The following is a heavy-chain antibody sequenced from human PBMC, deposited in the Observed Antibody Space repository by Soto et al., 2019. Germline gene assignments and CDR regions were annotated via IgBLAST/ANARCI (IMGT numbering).Heavy chain of an antibody. CDR3: ARWSGYSYGYAYYYYGMDV. J-gene: IGHJ6*02. D-gene: IGHD5-18*01. Sequence: SETLSLTCAVYGGSFSGYYWSWIRQPPGKGLEWIGESNHSGSTNYNPSLKSRVTISVDTSKNQFSLKLSSVTAADTAVYYCARWSGYSYGYAYYYYGMDVWGQGTTVTVSS. V-gene: IGHV4-34*01. CDR1: GGSFSGYY. CDR2: SNHSGST.